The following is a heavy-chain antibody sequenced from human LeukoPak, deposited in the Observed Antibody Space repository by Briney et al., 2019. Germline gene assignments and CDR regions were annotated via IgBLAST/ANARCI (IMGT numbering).Heavy chain of an antibody. J-gene: IGHJ4*02. V-gene: IGHV4-59*01. CDR2: IHYSGRT. CDR1: AGSISSYY. Sequence: SETLSLTCTVSAGSISSYYWSWIRQPPGKGLEGIGYIHYSGRTNHNPSLKSRVTISVDTTKNQFSLKLSSVTAAATDVYYCARDQDSSGYYLDYWGQGTLVTVAS. CDR3: ARDQDSSGYYLDY. D-gene: IGHD3-22*01.